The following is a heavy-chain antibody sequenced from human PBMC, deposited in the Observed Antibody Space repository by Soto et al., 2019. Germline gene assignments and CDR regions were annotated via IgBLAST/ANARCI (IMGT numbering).Heavy chain of an antibody. CDR3: AGAAAGTRVYYYYGMDV. D-gene: IGHD6-13*01. V-gene: IGHV4-4*07. J-gene: IGHJ6*02. Sequence: SETLSLTCTVSGGSISSYYWSWIRQPAGKGLEWIGRIYTSGSTNYNPSLKSRVTMSVDTPKNQFSLKLSSVTAADTAVYYCAGAAAGTRVYYYYGMDVWGQGTTVTVSS. CDR2: IYTSGST. CDR1: GGSISSYY.